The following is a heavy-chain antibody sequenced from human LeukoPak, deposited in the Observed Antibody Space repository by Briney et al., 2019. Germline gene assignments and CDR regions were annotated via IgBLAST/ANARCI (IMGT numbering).Heavy chain of an antibody. CDR3: ARSTKYSSSWPYYFDY. CDR1: GGSISSYY. D-gene: IGHD6-13*01. CDR2: IYTSGST. Sequence: SETLSLTCTVSGGSISSYYWSWIRQPAGKGLEWIGRIYTSGSTNYSPSLKSRVTMSVDTSKNQFSLKLSSVTAADTAVYYCARSTKYSSSWPYYFDYWGQGTLVTVSS. V-gene: IGHV4-4*07. J-gene: IGHJ4*02.